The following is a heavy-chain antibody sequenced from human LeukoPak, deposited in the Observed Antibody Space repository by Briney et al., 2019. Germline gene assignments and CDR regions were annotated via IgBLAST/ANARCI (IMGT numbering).Heavy chain of an antibody. J-gene: IGHJ3*02. CDR1: GGSISSYY. V-gene: IGHV4-59*08. CDR2: IYYSGST. D-gene: IGHD6-13*01. CDR3: ARHWRAAAGLYAFDI. Sequence: SETLSLTYTVSGGSISSYYWSWIRQPPGKGLEWIGYIYYSGSTNYNPSLKSRVTISVDTSKNQFSLKLSSVTAADTAVYYCARHWRAAAGLYAFDIWGQGTMVTVSS.